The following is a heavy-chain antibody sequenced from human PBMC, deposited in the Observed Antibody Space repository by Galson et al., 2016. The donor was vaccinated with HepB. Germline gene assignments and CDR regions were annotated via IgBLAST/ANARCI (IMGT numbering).Heavy chain of an antibody. J-gene: IGHJ4*02. Sequence: SLRLSCAASGFTFNTYAMSWVRQAPGKGLEWVSAISGSGGTTYFADSVKGRFTLSRDNSKNTLYLQMNGLRAEDTAVYYCAKDAPSGRVVTGTWDSWGQGTLVTVSS. D-gene: IGHD2-21*02. V-gene: IGHV3-23*01. CDR1: GFTFNTYA. CDR2: ISGSGGTT. CDR3: AKDAPSGRVVTGTWDS.